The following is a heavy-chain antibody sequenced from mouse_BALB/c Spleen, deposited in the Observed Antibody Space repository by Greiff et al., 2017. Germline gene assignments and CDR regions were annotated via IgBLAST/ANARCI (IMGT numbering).Heavy chain of an antibody. J-gene: IGHJ4*01. V-gene: IGHV3-6*02. CDR3: AYGNYDAMDY. CDR2: ISYDGSN. D-gene: IGHD2-10*02. CDR1: GYSITSGYY. Sequence: EVQRVESGPGLVKPSQSLSLTCSVTGYSITSGYYWNWIRQFPGNKLEWMGYISYDGSNNYNPSLKNRISITRDTSKNQFFLKLNSVTTEDTATYYCAYGNYDAMDYWGQGTSVTVSS.